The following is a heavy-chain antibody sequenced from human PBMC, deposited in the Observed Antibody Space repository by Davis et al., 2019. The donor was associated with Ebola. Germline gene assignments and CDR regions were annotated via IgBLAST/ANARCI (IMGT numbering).Heavy chain of an antibody. D-gene: IGHD3-3*01. CDR3: VRAVFHEVLDY. Sequence: PGGSLRLSCAASGFPFRNYAMHWVRQAPGKGLEWLAVVSHSERERFYADSVKGRFTISRDNSENTLYLQMSSLTVDDTAVYYCVRAVFHEVLDYWGQGTPVTVSS. V-gene: IGHV3-30*04. CDR1: GFPFRNYA. CDR2: VSHSERER. J-gene: IGHJ4*02.